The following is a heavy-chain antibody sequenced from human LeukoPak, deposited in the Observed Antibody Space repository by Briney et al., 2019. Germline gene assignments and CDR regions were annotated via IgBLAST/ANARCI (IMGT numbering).Heavy chain of an antibody. Sequence: ASVEVSCQASGFPFTNYYMHWVRQAPGQGLEWMGIINPSGGSTSYAQKFQGRVTMTRDTSTSTVYMELRSLRSDDTAVYYCAREARQWLVPDLRAFDIWGQGTMVTVSS. CDR3: AREARQWLVPDLRAFDI. V-gene: IGHV1-46*01. D-gene: IGHD6-19*01. CDR1: GFPFTNYY. J-gene: IGHJ3*02. CDR2: INPSGGST.